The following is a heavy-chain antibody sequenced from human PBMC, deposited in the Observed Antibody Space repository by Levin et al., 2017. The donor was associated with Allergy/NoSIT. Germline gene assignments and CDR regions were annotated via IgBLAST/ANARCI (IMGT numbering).Heavy chain of an antibody. CDR3: AKDYPSSGSYWGGGFDY. CDR2: ISGSGGST. V-gene: IGHV3-23*01. Sequence: GESLKISCAASGFTFSSYAMSWVRQAPGKGLEWVSAISGSGGSTYYADSVKGRFTISRDNSKNTLYLQMNSLRAEDTAVYYCAKDYPSSGSYWGGGFDYWGQGTLVTVSS. CDR1: GFTFSSYA. D-gene: IGHD1-26*01. J-gene: IGHJ4*02.